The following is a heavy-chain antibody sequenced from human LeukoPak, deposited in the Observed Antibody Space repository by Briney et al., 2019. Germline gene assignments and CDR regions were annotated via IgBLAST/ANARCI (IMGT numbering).Heavy chain of an antibody. J-gene: IGHJ4*02. CDR1: GFTFSSYA. CDR3: AKDPLIDIVATPDY. CDR2: ISGSGGST. V-gene: IGHV3-23*01. D-gene: IGHD5-12*01. Sequence: PGGSLRLSCAASGFTFSSYAMSWVRQAPGKGLEWVSAISGSGGSTYYADSVKGRFTISRGNSKNTLYLQMNSLRAEDTAVYYCAKDPLIDIVATPDYWGQGTLDTVSS.